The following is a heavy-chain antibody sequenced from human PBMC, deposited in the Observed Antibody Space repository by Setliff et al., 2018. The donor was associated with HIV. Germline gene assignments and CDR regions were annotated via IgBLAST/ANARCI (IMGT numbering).Heavy chain of an antibody. D-gene: IGHD6-19*01. J-gene: IGHJ4*02. CDR1: GGSISSRSYY. CDR2: IYTSGST. Sequence: SETLSLTCTVSGGSISSRSYYWGWIRQPPGKGLECIGRIYTSGSTDYNPSLKSRVTMSVDTSKNQFSLKLSSVTAADTAVYYCARARPGIAVAGTLFDYWGQGTLVTVSS. V-gene: IGHV4-39*07. CDR3: ARARPGIAVAGTLFDY.